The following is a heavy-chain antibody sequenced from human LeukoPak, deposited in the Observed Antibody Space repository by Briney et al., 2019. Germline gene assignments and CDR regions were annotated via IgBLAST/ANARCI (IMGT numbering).Heavy chain of an antibody. D-gene: IGHD6-19*01. CDR1: GGSISSGGYY. J-gene: IGHJ4*02. CDR2: IYYSGST. V-gene: IGHV4-31*03. CDR3: TKATQWLAFDY. Sequence: PSETLSLTCTVSGGSISSGGYYWSWIRQHPGKGLEWIGYIYYSGSTYYNPSLKSGVTISVDTSKNQLSLQLTSVTAADTAVYYCTKATQWLAFDYWGRGTLVTVSS.